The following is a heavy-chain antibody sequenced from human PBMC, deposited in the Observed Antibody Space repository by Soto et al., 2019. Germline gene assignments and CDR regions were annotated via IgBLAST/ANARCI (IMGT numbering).Heavy chain of an antibody. D-gene: IGHD2-15*01. J-gene: IGHJ4*02. V-gene: IGHV3-30*18. CDR1: GFTFSSYG. CDR2: ISYDGSNK. CDR3: AKDRLRYCSGGSCYGLDY. Sequence: GGSLRLSCAASGFTFSSYGMHWVRQAPGKGLEWVAVISYDGSNKYYADSVKGRFTISRDNSKNTLYLQMNSLRAEDTAVYYCAKDRLRYCSGGSCYGLDYWGQGTLVTVSS.